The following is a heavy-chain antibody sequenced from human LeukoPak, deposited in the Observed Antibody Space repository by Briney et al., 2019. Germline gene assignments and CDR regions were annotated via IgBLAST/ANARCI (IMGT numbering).Heavy chain of an antibody. CDR1: GFIFRSYE. CDR2: ISSSGSTI. D-gene: IGHD3-16*02. J-gene: IGHJ4*02. CDR3: ARDFFAFGGVIALLDY. Sequence: SGGSLRLSCAASGFIFRSYEMNWVRQAPGKGLEWVSYISSSGSTIYYADSVKGRFTLSRDNAKNSLYLQMNSLRDEDTAVYYCARDFFAFGGVIALLDYWGQGTLVTVSS. V-gene: IGHV3-48*03.